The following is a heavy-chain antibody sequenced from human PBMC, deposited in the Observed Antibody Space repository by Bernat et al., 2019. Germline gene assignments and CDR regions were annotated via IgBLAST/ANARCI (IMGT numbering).Heavy chain of an antibody. D-gene: IGHD3-22*01. V-gene: IGHV4-39*01. CDR2: IYYSGST. J-gene: IGHJ5*01. CDR1: GGSISSSSYY. Sequence: QLQLQESGPGLVKPSETLSLTCTVSGGSISSSSYYWGWIRQPPGKGLEWIGSIYYSGSTYYNPSLKSRVTISVDTSKNQFSLKLSSVTAADTAVYYCARGDYYDSSGYYAWGQEPWSPSPQ. CDR3: ARGDYYDSSGYYA.